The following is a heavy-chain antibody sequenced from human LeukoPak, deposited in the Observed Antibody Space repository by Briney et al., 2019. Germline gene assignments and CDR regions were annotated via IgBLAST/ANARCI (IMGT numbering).Heavy chain of an antibody. V-gene: IGHV3-72*01. CDR2: TRNKVNGYTT. J-gene: IGHJ6*02. CDR1: GFTFSDHY. Sequence: GGSLRLSCAASGFTFSDHYMDWVRQAPGKGLEWVGRTRNKVNGYTTEYAASVKGRFTISRDDSENSMYLQMNSLKTDDTAVYYCARGAGPTRYGYYYAMDLRGQGTTVTVSS. CDR3: ARGAGPTRYGYYYAMDL. D-gene: IGHD2-2*01.